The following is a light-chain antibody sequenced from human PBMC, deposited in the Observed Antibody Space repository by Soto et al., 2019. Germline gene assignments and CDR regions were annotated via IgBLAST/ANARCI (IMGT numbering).Light chain of an antibody. Sequence: EIVLTQSPGTLSFSPGERGTLSCRASQSVSSGYLAWYQQKPGQAPRLLIYDASSRATGIPDRFSGSGSGTDFTLTISRLEPEDFAVYYCQQYGGSPRTFGQGTKGDIK. J-gene: IGKJ1*01. CDR3: QQYGGSPRT. V-gene: IGKV3-20*01. CDR2: DAS. CDR1: QSVSSGY.